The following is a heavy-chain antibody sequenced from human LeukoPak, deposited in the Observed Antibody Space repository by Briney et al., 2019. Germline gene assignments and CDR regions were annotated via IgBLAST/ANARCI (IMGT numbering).Heavy chain of an antibody. V-gene: IGHV4-4*07. D-gene: IGHD1-7*01. CDR2: IYTSEST. Sequence: SETLSLTCTVSGGSISNYYWSWIRQPAGKGLEWIGRIYTSESTDYNPSLKSRVTMSVDTSKNQFSLKLSSVTAADTAVYYCARTKRHNWNYLLFDCWGQGTLVTVSS. CDR3: ARTKRHNWNYLLFDC. J-gene: IGHJ4*02. CDR1: GGSISNYY.